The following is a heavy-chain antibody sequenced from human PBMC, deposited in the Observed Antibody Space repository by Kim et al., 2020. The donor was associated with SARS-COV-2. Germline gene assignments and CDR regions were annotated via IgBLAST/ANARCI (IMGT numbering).Heavy chain of an antibody. Sequence: CADSVKGRFTISRDKAKNSLYLQMNSLRAEDTAVYYCARDIIGYYGMDVWGQGTTVTVSS. D-gene: IGHD3-10*01. J-gene: IGHJ6*02. CDR3: ARDIIGYYGMDV. V-gene: IGHV3-21*01.